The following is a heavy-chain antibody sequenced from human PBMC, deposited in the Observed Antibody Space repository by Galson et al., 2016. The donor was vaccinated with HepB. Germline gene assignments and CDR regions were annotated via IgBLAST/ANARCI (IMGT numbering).Heavy chain of an antibody. CDR3: VTESHLWFRGHGYGMDV. CDR2: FDPEDGKR. D-gene: IGHD3-10*01. J-gene: IGHJ6*02. Sequence: SVKVSCKVFGYSLTTLTMHWVRQAPGKGLEWMGGFDPEDGKRVYAQKFQGRVTMTEDISADTGYMELSSLKSEDTAMYYCVTESHLWFRGHGYGMDVWGQGTTVTVSS. CDR1: GYSLTTLT. V-gene: IGHV1-24*01.